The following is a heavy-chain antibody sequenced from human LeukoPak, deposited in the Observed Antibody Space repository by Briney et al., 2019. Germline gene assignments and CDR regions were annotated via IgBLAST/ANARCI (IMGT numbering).Heavy chain of an antibody. Sequence: GGSLRLSCAASGFTFSSYEMNWVRQAPGKGLEWVSAISGSGGSTYYADSVKGRFTISRDNSKNTLYLQMNSLRAEDTAVYYCAKDREEYGDYSDYWGQGTLVTVSS. CDR3: AKDREEYGDYSDY. D-gene: IGHD4-17*01. V-gene: IGHV3-23*01. CDR1: GFTFSSYE. J-gene: IGHJ4*02. CDR2: ISGSGGST.